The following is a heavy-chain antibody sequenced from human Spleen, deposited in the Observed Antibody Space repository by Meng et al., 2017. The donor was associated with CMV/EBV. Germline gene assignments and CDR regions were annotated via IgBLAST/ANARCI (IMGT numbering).Heavy chain of an antibody. CDR1: GFSFSTSW. CDR3: ARDPHGDSGSAHVAFDI. V-gene: IGHV3-74*01. CDR2: LDYNGGFI. D-gene: IGHD3-10*01. J-gene: IGHJ3*02. Sequence: GESLKISCAASGFSFSTSWMHWVRQAPGKGLEWVSRLDYNGGFIGYATSVKGRFTISRDNAKNTLYLQMTSLTVEDTAIYYCARDPHGDSGSAHVAFDIWGQGTLVTVSS.